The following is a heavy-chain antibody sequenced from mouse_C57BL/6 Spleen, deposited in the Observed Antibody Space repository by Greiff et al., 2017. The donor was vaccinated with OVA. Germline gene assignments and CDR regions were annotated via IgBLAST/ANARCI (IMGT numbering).Heavy chain of an antibody. CDR1: GYTFTTYP. CDR3: ARGNYGSSYFDY. V-gene: IGHV1-47*01. Sequence: VKLVESGAELVKPGASVKMSCKASGYTFTTYPIEWMKQNHGKSLEWIGNFHPYNDDTKYNEKFKGKATLTVEKSSSTVYLELSRLTSDDSAVYYCARGNYGSSYFDYWGQGTTLTVSS. D-gene: IGHD1-1*01. CDR2: FHPYNDDT. J-gene: IGHJ2*01.